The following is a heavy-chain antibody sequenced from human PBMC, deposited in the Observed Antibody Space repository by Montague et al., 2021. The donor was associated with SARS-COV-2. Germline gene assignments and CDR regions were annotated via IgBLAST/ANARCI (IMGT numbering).Heavy chain of an antibody. D-gene: IGHD4-17*01. CDR2: IIECRIEK. CDR3: TRDRDYGDYLNWFNP. J-gene: IGHJ5*02. Sequence: SLRLSCAASGFTGDGVVEIRRRQEEQKSEDQLASIIECRIEKEYVNSVSVRFTISRDNAKNSLYLQMNSLRAADTGVYYCTRDRDYGDYLNWFNPWGQGTVVTVSS. CDR1: GFTGDGVV. V-gene: IGHV3-7*01.